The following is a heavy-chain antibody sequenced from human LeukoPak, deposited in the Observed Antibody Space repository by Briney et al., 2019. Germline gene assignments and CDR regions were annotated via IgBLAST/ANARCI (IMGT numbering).Heavy chain of an antibody. V-gene: IGHV3-72*01. CDR1: GFTFSDHY. Sequence: GGSLRLSCAASGFTFSDHYLDWVRQAPGKGLEWVGRIRNKANGYTTAYAASVKGRFSISRDDSKNSLYLQMNSLKTEDTAVYYCARCFHDSSGFPYDHWGQGTLVTVSS. D-gene: IGHD3-22*01. J-gene: IGHJ4*02. CDR2: IRNKANGYTT. CDR3: ARCFHDSSGFPYDH.